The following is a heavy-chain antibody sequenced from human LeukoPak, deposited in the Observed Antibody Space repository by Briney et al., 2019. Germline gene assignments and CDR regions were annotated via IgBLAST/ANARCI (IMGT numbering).Heavy chain of an antibody. CDR1: GFSFRSSW. V-gene: IGHV3-23*01. D-gene: IGHD6-13*01. J-gene: IGHJ4*02. CDR3: AKDKLISYSSPPYYFDY. CDR2: ISGSGDNT. Sequence: GGSLRLSCVASGFSFRSSWVTWVRQAPGKGLEWVSAISGSGDNTYYADSVKGRFTISRDNSRNTLYLQVNSLRAEDTAIYYCAKDKLISYSSPPYYFDYWGQGSLVTVSS.